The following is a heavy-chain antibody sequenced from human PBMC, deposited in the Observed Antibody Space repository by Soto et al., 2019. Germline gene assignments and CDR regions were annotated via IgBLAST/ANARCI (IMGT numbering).Heavy chain of an antibody. CDR2: IHYSGTT. J-gene: IGHJ4*02. Sequence: SETLSLTCTVSGGSISTYYWSWIRQPPGKGLEWIGNIHYSGTTNYKPSLKSRVTISVDTSKNQFSLKLSSVTAADTAVYYCASSAPDYYYDSSGFDYWGQGALVTVSS. CDR3: ASSAPDYYYDSSGFDY. V-gene: IGHV4-59*01. D-gene: IGHD3-22*01. CDR1: GGSISTYY.